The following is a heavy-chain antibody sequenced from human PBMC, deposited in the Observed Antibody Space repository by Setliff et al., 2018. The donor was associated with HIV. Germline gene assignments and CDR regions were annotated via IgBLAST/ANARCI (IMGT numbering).Heavy chain of an antibody. CDR3: ARDQTDCGNGEWRFRPRDYWYFDR. J-gene: IGHJ2*01. Sequence: PSETLSLTCTVSGASIGIYYWSWILQPPGKGLEWIGYIYYSGSTNYNPSLNSRVTRSVDTSKNQFPLKLSSVTAADTAVYYCARDQTDCGNGEWRFRPRDYWYFDRWGRGTRVTVSS. CDR2: IYYSGST. D-gene: IGHD2-15*01. CDR1: GASIGIYY. V-gene: IGHV4-59*01.